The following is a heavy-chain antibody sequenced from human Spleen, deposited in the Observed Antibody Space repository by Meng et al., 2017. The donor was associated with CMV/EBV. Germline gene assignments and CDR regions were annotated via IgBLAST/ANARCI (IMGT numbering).Heavy chain of an antibody. D-gene: IGHD2-2*01. CDR3: ARDSYFVLLAAARNWFDP. Sequence: TFSTYWRHWVRQAPGKGRVWVSRINSDGSSTSYADSVKGRFTISRDNAKNTLYLQMNSLRAEDTAVYYCARDSYFVLLAAARNWFDPWGQGTLVTISS. V-gene: IGHV3-74*01. J-gene: IGHJ5*02. CDR1: TFSTYW. CDR2: INSDGSST.